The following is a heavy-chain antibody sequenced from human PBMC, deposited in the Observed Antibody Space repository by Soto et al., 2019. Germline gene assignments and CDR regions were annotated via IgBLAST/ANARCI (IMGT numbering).Heavy chain of an antibody. CDR1: GFTFSSYA. Sequence: PGGSLRLSCAASGFTFSSYAMTWVRQAPGKGLEWVSVISGSGGSTYFADSVKGRFTISRDNSKNTLYLQMNSLRAEDTAVYYCAKEGIMGFSGYFDYWGQGTLVTV. V-gene: IGHV3-23*01. CDR2: ISGSGGST. D-gene: IGHD1-26*01. CDR3: AKEGIMGFSGYFDY. J-gene: IGHJ4*02.